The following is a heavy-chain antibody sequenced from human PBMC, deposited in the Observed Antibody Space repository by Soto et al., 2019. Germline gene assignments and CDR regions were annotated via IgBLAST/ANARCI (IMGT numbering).Heavy chain of an antibody. CDR2: IIPIFGTA. D-gene: IGHD5-12*01. CDR1: GGTFSSYA. J-gene: IGHJ6*02. CDR3: ASGYSGYDLALDGMDV. Sequence: RXSAKVSFKASGGTFSSYAISWVRQAPGQGLEWMGGIIPIFGTANYAQKFQGRVTITADESTSTAYMELSSLRSEDTAVYYCASGYSGYDLALDGMDVWGQGTTVTVSS. V-gene: IGHV1-69*13.